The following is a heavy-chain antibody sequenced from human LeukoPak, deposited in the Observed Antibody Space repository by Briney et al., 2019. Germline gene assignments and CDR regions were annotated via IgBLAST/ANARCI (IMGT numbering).Heavy chain of an antibody. CDR2: ITANADRT. Sequence: GGSLRLSCAASGFVFRSFAVTWVRQAPGKGLEWVSSITANADRTYYADSVKGRFTISRDNSKNTLFLEMSSLSAEDTALYYCARAPPYSGSYYDYWGQGTLVTVSS. V-gene: IGHV3-23*01. CDR3: ARAPPYSGSYYDY. CDR1: GFVFRSFA. J-gene: IGHJ4*02. D-gene: IGHD1-26*01.